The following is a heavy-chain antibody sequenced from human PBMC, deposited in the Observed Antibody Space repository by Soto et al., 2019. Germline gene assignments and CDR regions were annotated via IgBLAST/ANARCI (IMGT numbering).Heavy chain of an antibody. J-gene: IGHJ4*02. CDR3: ARDRGGWYHDFDL. D-gene: IGHD6-19*01. CDR1: GDSLSISKYH. V-gene: IGHV4-61*01. Sequence: PSETLSLTCTLSGDSLSISKYHWSWIRQTPGKGLEWIASASGSGVTTYNPYLMSRVIISLDPSKDQVSLSLTSVTAADTAVYYCARDRGGWYHDFDLWGQGTLVTVSS. CDR2: ASGSGVT.